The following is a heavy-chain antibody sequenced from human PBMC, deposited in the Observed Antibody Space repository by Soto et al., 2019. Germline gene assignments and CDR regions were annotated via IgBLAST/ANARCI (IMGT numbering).Heavy chain of an antibody. CDR2: ISAYNGNT. Sequence: ASVKVSCKASGYTFTSYGISWVRQAPGQGLEWMGWISAYNGNTNYAQKLQGRVTMTTDTSTSTAYMELRSLRSDDTAVYYCARGYDILTGYYLDGYGMDVWGQGTTVTVSS. V-gene: IGHV1-18*01. CDR1: GYTFTSYG. J-gene: IGHJ6*02. D-gene: IGHD3-9*01. CDR3: ARGYDILTGYYLDGYGMDV.